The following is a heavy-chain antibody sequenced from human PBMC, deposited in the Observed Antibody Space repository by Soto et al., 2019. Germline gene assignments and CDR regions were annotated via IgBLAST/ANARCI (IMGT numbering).Heavy chain of an antibody. V-gene: IGHV4-34*01. Sequence: QVQLQQWGAGLLKPSETLSLTCAVSGGSLGGFHWSWIRQPPGKGLEWIGEISRSGSTNYGPSLMSRVTMSMDTSRNQVSLNLSSVTDADTAVYYCARGRTAALIETRLFRVLFDLWGHGNLVTVSS. J-gene: IGHJ4*01. CDR3: ARGRTAALIETRLFRVLFDL. D-gene: IGHD3-10*01. CDR2: ISRSGST. CDR1: GGSLGGFH.